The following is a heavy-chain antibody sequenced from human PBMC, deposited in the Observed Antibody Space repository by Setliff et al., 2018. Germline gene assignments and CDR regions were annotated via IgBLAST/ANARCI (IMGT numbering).Heavy chain of an antibody. Sequence: PSETLSLTCAASGGTFSDYYWTWIRQPPGKGLEWIGRVYYSGDTYYIPSLLSRVTISVDTSKNQFSLKLSSVTAADTAVYYCARAYMMCFDYWGQGTLVTVSS. J-gene: IGHJ4*02. CDR2: VYYSGDT. CDR1: GGTFSDYY. CDR3: ARAYMMCFDY. D-gene: IGHD3-16*01. V-gene: IGHV4-34*01.